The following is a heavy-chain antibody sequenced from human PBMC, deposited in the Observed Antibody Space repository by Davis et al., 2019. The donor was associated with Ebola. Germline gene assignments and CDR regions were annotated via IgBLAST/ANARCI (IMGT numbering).Heavy chain of an antibody. CDR1: GFTFTSYA. CDR2: ISSRGTNI. J-gene: IGHJ4*02. D-gene: IGHD3-22*01. V-gene: IGHV3-48*02. CDR3: ARRSTVFISMIVYDYFDY. Sequence: GGSLRLSCAASGFTFTSYAMDWVRQAPGKGLEWVSYISSRGTNIYYADSVKGRFTISRDNAKNSLYLQMNSLRDEDTAVYYCARRSTVFISMIVYDYFDYWGQGTLVTVSS.